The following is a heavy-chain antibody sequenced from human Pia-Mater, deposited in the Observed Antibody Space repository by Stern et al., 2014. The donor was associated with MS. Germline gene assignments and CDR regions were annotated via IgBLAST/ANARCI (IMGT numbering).Heavy chain of an antibody. V-gene: IGHV1-46*01. Sequence: QLVQSGAEVKKPGASVKVSCKASGYTFTSYFIHWGRQAPGQGFEWLGIIDPSDGSTTYAQKFQGRVTMTRDTSASTVHMALSGLRFEDTAMYYCASGRGYSGYDIWGQGTLVTVSS. CDR3: ASGRGYSGYDI. CDR1: GYTFTSYF. CDR2: IDPSDGST. D-gene: IGHD5-12*01. J-gene: IGHJ4*02.